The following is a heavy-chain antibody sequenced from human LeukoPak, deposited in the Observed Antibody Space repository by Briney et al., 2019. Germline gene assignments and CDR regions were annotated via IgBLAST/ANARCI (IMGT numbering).Heavy chain of an antibody. CDR3: AGARGVSGWLDF. CDR2: IYYSGST. V-gene: IGHV4-59*01. J-gene: IGHJ5*01. Sequence: PPETPSLTCTVSGGSISSYFWSWIWQPPGKGLEWIGYIYYSGSTNYNPSLKSRVTISVDTSKNQFSLKLSSVTAADTAVYYCAGARGVSGWLDFWGQSTLVTVSS. D-gene: IGHD6-19*01. CDR1: GGSISSYF.